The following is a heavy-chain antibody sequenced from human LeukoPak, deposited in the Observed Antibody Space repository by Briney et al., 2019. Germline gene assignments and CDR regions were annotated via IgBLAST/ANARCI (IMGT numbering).Heavy chain of an antibody. CDR1: GGSISNYY. CDR3: ARNIVVVVAATLLNWFDP. CDR2: INYSGST. J-gene: IGHJ5*02. V-gene: IGHV4-59*08. Sequence: SETLSLTCTVSGGSISNYYWSWIRQPPGKGLEWIGYINYSGSTNYNPSLKSRVTISGDTSKSQFSLKVSSVTAADTAVYYCARNIVVVVAATLLNWFDPWGQGTLVTVSS. D-gene: IGHD2-15*01.